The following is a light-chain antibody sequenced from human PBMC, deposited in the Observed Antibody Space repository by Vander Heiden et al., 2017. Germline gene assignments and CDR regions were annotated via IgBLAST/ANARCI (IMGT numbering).Light chain of an antibody. CDR2: AAS. V-gene: IGKV1-39*01. Sequence: IQMTQSPSSLSASVGDRVTITCRASESIRSYLNWYQQKPGKAPKLLIYAASSLQSGVPSRFSGSGSGTDFTLTISSLQPEDVAAYYCQQSYTTPRTFGQGTRVEIK. J-gene: IGKJ1*01. CDR3: QQSYTTPRT. CDR1: ESIRSY.